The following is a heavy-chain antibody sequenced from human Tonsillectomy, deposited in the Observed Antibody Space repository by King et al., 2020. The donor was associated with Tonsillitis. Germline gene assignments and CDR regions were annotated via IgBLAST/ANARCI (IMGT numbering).Heavy chain of an antibody. CDR1: GGSISSGTYY. V-gene: IGHV4-39*01. D-gene: IGHD5-24*01. CDR2: LSYSGST. Sequence: QLQESGPGLVKASETLSLTCTVSGGSISSGTYYWGWIRQPPGKGLEWIGSLSYSGSTYYNPSLKSRVTISVDTSKNQFSLELTSVNAADTAVYYCTRHGMATNWGHYFDYWGQGTLVTVSS. J-gene: IGHJ4*02. CDR3: TRHGMATNWGHYFDY.